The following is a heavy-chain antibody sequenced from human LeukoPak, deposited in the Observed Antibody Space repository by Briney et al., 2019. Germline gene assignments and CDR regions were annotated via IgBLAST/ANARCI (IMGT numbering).Heavy chain of an antibody. D-gene: IGHD6-13*01. Sequence: ASVNVSCKASGYTFTGYYMHWVRQAPGQGLEWMGWINPNSGGTNNAQKFQGRVTMTRDTSISTAYMELSRLRSDDTAVYYCARESRAAAAAFDIWGQGTMVTVSS. V-gene: IGHV1-2*02. J-gene: IGHJ3*02. CDR1: GYTFTGYY. CDR2: INPNSGGT. CDR3: ARESRAAAAAFDI.